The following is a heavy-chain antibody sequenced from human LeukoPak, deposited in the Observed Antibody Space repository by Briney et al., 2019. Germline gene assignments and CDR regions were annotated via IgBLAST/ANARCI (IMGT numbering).Heavy chain of an antibody. J-gene: IGHJ4*02. CDR1: GGSISAYY. D-gene: IGHD6-6*01. CDR2: IHYSGTT. Sequence: PSETLSLTCTVSGGSISAYYWSWIRQHPGKGLEWIGYIHYSGTTNYYPSLKSRVTIALDTSKNQFSLKLNSVTAADTAVYYCARFGTSSSRFFDQWGQGTLVTVSS. V-gene: IGHV4-59*01. CDR3: ARFGTSSSRFFDQ.